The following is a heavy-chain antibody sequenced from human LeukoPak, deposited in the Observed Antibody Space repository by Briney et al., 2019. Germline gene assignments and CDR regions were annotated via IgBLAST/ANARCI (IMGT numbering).Heavy chain of an antibody. CDR1: GYTFTSYD. Sequence: ASAKVSCKASGYTFTSYDINWVRQAPGQGLEWMGGIIPIIGTADYIQKFQDRVTITADESTTTSYMELRSLRSDDTAVYYCARDVVGAYGTKALDDWGQGTLVTVSA. CDR2: IIPIIGTA. CDR3: ARDVVGAYGTKALDD. D-gene: IGHD1-26*01. J-gene: IGHJ4*02. V-gene: IGHV1-69*13.